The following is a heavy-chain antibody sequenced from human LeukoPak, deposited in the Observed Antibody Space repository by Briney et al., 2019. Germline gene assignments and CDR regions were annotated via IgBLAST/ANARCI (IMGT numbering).Heavy chain of an antibody. CDR3: ARDLSYGSLSFDP. V-gene: IGHV3-33*01. CDR1: GFTFSSHG. Sequence: PGGSLRLSCAASGFTFSSHGMQWVRRAPGKGLEWVALIWYDGSKTNYVDSVMGRFTISRDDSKNTLYLQMDNLRVEDTAVYFCARDLSYGSLSFDPWGQGTLVTVSS. J-gene: IGHJ5*02. D-gene: IGHD3-10*01. CDR2: IWYDGSKT.